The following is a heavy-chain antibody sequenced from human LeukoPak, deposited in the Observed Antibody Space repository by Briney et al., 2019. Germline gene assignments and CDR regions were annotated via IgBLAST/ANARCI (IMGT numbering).Heavy chain of an antibody. CDR3: ARVVGGLGIVFSYRYFDL. V-gene: IGHV3-53*01. CDR2: IYSGGST. CDR1: GFTVSSNY. J-gene: IGHJ2*01. Sequence: PGGSLRLSCAASGFTVSSNYMSWVRQAPGKGLEWVSVIYSGGSTYYADSVKGRFTISRDNSKNTLYLQMNSLRAEDTAVYYCARVVGGLGIVFSYRYFDLWGRGTLVTVSS. D-gene: IGHD7-27*01.